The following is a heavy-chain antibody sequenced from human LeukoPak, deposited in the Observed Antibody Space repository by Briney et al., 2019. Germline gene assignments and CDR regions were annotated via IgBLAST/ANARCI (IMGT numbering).Heavy chain of an antibody. D-gene: IGHD3-10*01. Sequence: SETLSLTCTVSGGSISSYYWSWIRQPPGKGLEWIGYIYYSGSTNYNPSLKSRVTISVDTSKNQFSLKLSSVTAADTAVYYCARVVTMVRGTSSLFDYWGQGPLVTVSS. CDR3: ARVVTMVRGTSSLFDY. J-gene: IGHJ4*02. V-gene: IGHV4-59*01. CDR2: IYYSGST. CDR1: GGSISSYY.